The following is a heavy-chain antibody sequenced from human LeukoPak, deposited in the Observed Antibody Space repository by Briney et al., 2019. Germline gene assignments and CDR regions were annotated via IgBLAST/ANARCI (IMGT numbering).Heavy chain of an antibody. CDR3: ASPHDYGDYVYGGYDY. Sequence: GASVKVSCKASGGTFSSYAISWVRQAPGQGLEWMGRIIPILGIANYAQKFQGRVTITADKSTSTAYMELSSLRSEGTAVYYCASPHDYGDYVYGGYDYWGQGTLVTVSS. V-gene: IGHV1-69*04. CDR2: IIPILGIA. D-gene: IGHD4-17*01. J-gene: IGHJ4*02. CDR1: GGTFSSYA.